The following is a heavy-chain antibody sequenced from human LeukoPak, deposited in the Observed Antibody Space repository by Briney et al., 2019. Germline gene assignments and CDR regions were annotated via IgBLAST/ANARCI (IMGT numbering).Heavy chain of an antibody. Sequence: SETLSLTCAVYGGPFSDYYWSWIRQPPGKGLEWIVEINHSGRTNYNPSLKSRVTISVDTSKNQFSLKLSSVTAADTAVYYCARGPQWLDAFDIWGQGTMVTVFS. CDR3: ARGPQWLDAFDI. CDR2: INHSGRT. J-gene: IGHJ3*02. CDR1: GGPFSDYY. V-gene: IGHV4-34*01. D-gene: IGHD3-22*01.